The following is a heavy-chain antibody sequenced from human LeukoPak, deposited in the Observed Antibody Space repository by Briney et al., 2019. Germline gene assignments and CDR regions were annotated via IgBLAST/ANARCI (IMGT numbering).Heavy chain of an antibody. V-gene: IGHV3-9*01. CDR1: GFSFSDSA. D-gene: IGHD2-8*02. CDR3: VKAGTGYCTGGKCYRPFDF. Sequence: PGGSLRLSCAASGFSFSDSAMHWVRQAPGKGLEWVSGVGVTNDYAAYADSVKGRFSISRDNAKNSLYLQMNSLRAEDTALYHCVKAGTGYCTGGKCYRPFDFWGQGALVTVSS. J-gene: IGHJ4*02. CDR2: VGVTNDYA.